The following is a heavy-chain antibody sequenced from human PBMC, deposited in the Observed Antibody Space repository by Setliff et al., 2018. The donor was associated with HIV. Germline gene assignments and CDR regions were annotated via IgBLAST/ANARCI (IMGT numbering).Heavy chain of an antibody. Sequence: SETLSLTCAVYGGSFSGYYWSWIRQPPGKGLEWMGYIYYTGSTYYNLSLKSRMIISLDTSKNQLFLTLNSVTAADTAIYNCARGGRKDLTDNWGQGTLVTVSS. CDR2: IYYTGST. V-gene: IGHV4-34*09. D-gene: IGHD3-16*01. CDR3: ARGGRKDLTDN. J-gene: IGHJ4*02. CDR1: GGSFSGYY.